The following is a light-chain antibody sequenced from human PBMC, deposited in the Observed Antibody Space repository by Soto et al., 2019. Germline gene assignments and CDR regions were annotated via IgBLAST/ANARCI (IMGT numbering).Light chain of an antibody. CDR1: SSDVGSYNL. Sequence: QSVLTQPASVSGSPGQSITISCTGTSSDVGSYNLVSWYQQEPGKSPKLMIYEVSKRPSGVSDRFSGSKSGNTASLTVSGLQAGGEADYSGCSYVPGSSTLVFGGGTTLTVL. CDR2: EVS. J-gene: IGLJ3*02. V-gene: IGLV2-23*02. CDR3: CSYVPGSSTLV.